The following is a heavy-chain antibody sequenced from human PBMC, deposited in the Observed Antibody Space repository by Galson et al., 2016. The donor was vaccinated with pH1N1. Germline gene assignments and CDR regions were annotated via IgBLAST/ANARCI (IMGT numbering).Heavy chain of an antibody. CDR3: ARAPMGSTLYYCDY. V-gene: IGHV1-2*06. D-gene: IGHD1-26*01. CDR1: GYTFTEYY. Sequence: SVKVSCKASGYTFTEYYIHWVRQAPGQGLEWMGRINSKTGRTDYAQSFQGRVTMTRDTFISAAYMDLNRLRSDDTAVYYCARAPMGSTLYYCDYWVQGTLVTVSS. CDR2: INSKTGRT. J-gene: IGHJ4*02.